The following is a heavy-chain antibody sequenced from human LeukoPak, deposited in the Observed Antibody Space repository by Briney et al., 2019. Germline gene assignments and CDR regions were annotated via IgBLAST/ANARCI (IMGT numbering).Heavy chain of an antibody. CDR1: GGTFSSYA. CDR2: IIPILGIA. D-gene: IGHD7-27*01. V-gene: IGHV1-69*04. J-gene: IGHJ6*03. Sequence: SVKVSCKASGGTFSSYAISWVRQAPGQGLEWMGRIIPILGIASYAQKFQGRVTITADKSTSTAYMELSSLRSEDTAVYYCARGLGHYYYYYMDVWGKGTTVTVSS. CDR3: ARGLGHYYYYYMDV.